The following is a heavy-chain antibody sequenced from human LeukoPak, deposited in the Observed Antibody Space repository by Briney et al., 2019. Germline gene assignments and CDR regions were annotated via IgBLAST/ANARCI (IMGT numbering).Heavy chain of an antibody. Sequence: PGGSLRLSCAASGFSFSTYSMIWVRQAPGKGREWVSSVSGTSEYIYYADSVRGRFTISRDNAKNTVYLQMNSLRAEDTAVYYCARWYSSGWYSDYWGQGTLVTVSS. CDR2: VSGTSEYI. CDR1: GFSFSTYS. D-gene: IGHD6-19*01. J-gene: IGHJ4*02. CDR3: ARWYSSGWYSDY. V-gene: IGHV3-21*06.